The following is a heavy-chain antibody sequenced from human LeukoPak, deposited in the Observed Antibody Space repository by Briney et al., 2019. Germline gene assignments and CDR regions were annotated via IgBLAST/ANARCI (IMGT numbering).Heavy chain of an antibody. Sequence: SETLSLTCTVSGGSISSYYWSWIRQPPGKGLEWIGYIYYSGSTNYNPSLKSRVTISVDTSKNQFSLKLSSVAAADTAVYYCASLSTYYDYAWGSYRYHYFFDYWGQGTLVTVSS. D-gene: IGHD3-16*02. CDR2: IYYSGST. J-gene: IGHJ4*02. V-gene: IGHV4-59*01. CDR3: ASLSTYYDYAWGSYRYHYFFDY. CDR1: GGSISSYY.